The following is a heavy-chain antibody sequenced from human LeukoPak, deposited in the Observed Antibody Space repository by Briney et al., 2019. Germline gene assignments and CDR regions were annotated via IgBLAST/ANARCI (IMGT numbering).Heavy chain of an antibody. Sequence: EASVKVSCKASGYTFTSYDINWVRQATGQGLEWMGWMNPNSGNTGYAQKFQGRVTITRNTSISTAYMELSSLRSEDTAVYYCARRGHDYSNQEGFGPWGQGTLVTVSS. CDR2: MNPNSGNT. D-gene: IGHD4-11*01. V-gene: IGHV1-8*03. CDR3: ARRGHDYSNQEGFGP. J-gene: IGHJ5*02. CDR1: GYTFTSYD.